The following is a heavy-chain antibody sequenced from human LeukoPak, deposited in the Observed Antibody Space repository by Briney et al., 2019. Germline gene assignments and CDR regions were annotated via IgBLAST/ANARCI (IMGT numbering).Heavy chain of an antibody. CDR1: GGSISSSSYY. J-gene: IGHJ6*03. CDR3: AAQTYYYYYMDV. Sequence: SETLSLTCTVSGGSISSSSYYWGWIRQPPGKGLEGIGSIYYSGSTYYNPSLKSRVTISVDTSKNQFSLKLSSVTAADTAVYYCAAQTYYYYYMDVWGKGTTVTVSS. V-gene: IGHV4-39*01. CDR2: IYYSGST.